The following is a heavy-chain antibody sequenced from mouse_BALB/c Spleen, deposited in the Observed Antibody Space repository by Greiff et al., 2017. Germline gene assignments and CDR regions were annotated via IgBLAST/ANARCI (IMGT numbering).Heavy chain of an antibody. J-gene: IGHJ3*01. D-gene: IGHD4-1*01. CDR2: ISSGSSTI. Sequence: EVQLVESGGGLVQPGGSRKLSCAASGFTFSSFGMHWVRQAPEKGLEWVAYISSGSSTIYYADTVKGRFTISRDNHKNTLFLQMTSLRSEDTAMYYCARSGTGFAYWGQGTLVTVSA. CDR1: GFTFSSFG. V-gene: IGHV5-17*02. CDR3: ARSGTGFAY.